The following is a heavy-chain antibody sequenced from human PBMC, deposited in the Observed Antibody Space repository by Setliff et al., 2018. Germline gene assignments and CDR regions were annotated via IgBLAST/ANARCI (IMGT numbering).Heavy chain of an antibody. CDR3: ARDTYIGDFWSGYYIQGQFDP. J-gene: IGHJ5*02. CDR1: GYTFTSYA. D-gene: IGHD3-3*01. CDR2: INAGNGNT. Sequence: GASVKVSCKASGYTFTSYAMHWVRQAPGQRLEWMGWINAGNGNTKYSQKFQGRVTITRDTSANTAYMELSSLRSEDTVVYYCARDTYIGDFWSGYYIQGQFDPWGQGTLVTVSS. V-gene: IGHV1-3*01.